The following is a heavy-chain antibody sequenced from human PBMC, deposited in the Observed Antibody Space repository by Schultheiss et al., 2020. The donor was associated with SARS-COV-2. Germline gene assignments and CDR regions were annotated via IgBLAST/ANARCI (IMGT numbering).Heavy chain of an antibody. Sequence: SQTLSLTCAVYGGSFSGYYWGWIRQPPGKGLEWIGSIYYSGSTYYNPSLKSRVTISVDTSKNQFSLKLSSVTAADTAVYYCARSIAARPVCWFDPWGQGTLVTVSS. D-gene: IGHD6-6*01. J-gene: IGHJ5*02. CDR2: IYYSGST. V-gene: IGHV4-34*01. CDR1: GGSFSGYY. CDR3: ARSIAARPVCWFDP.